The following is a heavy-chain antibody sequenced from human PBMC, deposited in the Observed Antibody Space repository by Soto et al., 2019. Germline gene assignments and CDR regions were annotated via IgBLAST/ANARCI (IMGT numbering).Heavy chain of an antibody. J-gene: IGHJ6*02. D-gene: IGHD2-2*01. V-gene: IGHV4-31*03. CDR2: IYYSGST. CDR3: ARDHTISPGMDV. Sequence: SETLSLTCTVSGGSISSGGYYWSWIRQHPGKGLEWIGYIYYSGSTYYNPSLKSRVTISVDTCKNQFSLKLSSVTAADTAVYYCARDHTISPGMDVWGQGTTVTVSS. CDR1: GGSISSGGYY.